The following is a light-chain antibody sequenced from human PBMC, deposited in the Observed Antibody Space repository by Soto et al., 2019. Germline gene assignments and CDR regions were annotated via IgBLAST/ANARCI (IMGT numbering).Light chain of an antibody. CDR3: QQRTNCPLT. Sequence: EIVLTQSPATLSLSPGERATLSCRASQSVSIYLAWYQQKPGQAPRLLIYDASNRATGIPARFSGSGSGTDFTLTISSLEPEDFAVYYCQQRTNCPLTFGGGTKVEIK. J-gene: IGKJ4*01. V-gene: IGKV3-11*01. CDR2: DAS. CDR1: QSVSIY.